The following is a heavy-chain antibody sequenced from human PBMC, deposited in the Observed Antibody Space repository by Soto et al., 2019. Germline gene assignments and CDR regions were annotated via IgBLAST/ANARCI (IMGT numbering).Heavy chain of an antibody. D-gene: IGHD6-13*01. CDR2: TYYRSKWYN. J-gene: IGHJ4*02. V-gene: IGHV6-1*01. CDR1: GDSVSSNSAA. CDR3: ARAGIAAAGTHRGDLDFDY. Sequence: QSQTLSLTCAISGDSVSSNSAAWNWIRQSPSRGLEWLGRTYYRSKWYNDYAVSVKSRITINPDTSKNQFSLQLNSVTPEDTAVYYCARAGIAAAGTHRGDLDFDYWGQGTLVTVSS.